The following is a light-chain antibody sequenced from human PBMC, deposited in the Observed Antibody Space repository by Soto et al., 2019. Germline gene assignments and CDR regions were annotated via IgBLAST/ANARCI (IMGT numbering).Light chain of an antibody. V-gene: IGKV3-11*01. CDR1: QSVSTF. J-gene: IGKJ5*01. Sequence: EIVLTQSPATLSLSPGERATLSCRASQSVSTFLAWYQQKPGQAPRLLIYDASSRATGIPARFSGSGSGTDFTLTISSLEPEDFAVYYCQQRSIXPTFGQGTRLEIK. CDR3: QQRSIXPT. CDR2: DAS.